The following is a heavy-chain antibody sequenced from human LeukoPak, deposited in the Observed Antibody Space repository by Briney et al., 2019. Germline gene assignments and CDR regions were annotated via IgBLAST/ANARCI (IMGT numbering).Heavy chain of an antibody. D-gene: IGHD3-10*01. CDR1: GGSFSGYY. CDR3: ARARPSMVRGVNRNWFDP. J-gene: IGHJ5*02. V-gene: IGHV4-34*01. Sequence: SETLSLTCAAYGGSFSGYYWSWIRQPPGKGLEWIGEINHSGSTNYNPSLKSRVTISVDTSKNQFSLKLSSVTAADTAVYYCARARPSMVRGVNRNWFDPWGQGTLVTVSS. CDR2: INHSGST.